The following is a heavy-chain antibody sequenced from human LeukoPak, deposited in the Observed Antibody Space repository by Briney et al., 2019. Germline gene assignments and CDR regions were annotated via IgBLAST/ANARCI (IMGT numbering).Heavy chain of an antibody. CDR2: IIPIFGTA. CDR3: ARVRDIVVVPAELDY. CDR1: GGAFTSYT. J-gene: IGHJ4*02. Sequence: SVKVSCKSSGGAFTSYTFSWARQPPGQGLEWMGGIIPIFGTANYAQKFQGRVTITADECTSTAYMELSSMRSVETDVNDCARVRDIVVVPAELDYWGQGTLVTVSS. D-gene: IGHD2-2*01. V-gene: IGHV1-69*13.